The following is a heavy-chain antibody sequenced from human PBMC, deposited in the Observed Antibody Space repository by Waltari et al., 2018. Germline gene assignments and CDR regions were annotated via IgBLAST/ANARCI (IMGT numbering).Heavy chain of an antibody. V-gene: IGHV4-39*01. J-gene: IGHJ6*02. Sequence: QLQLQESGPGLVKPSETLSLTCTVSGGSISSSSYYWGWIRQPPGKGLEWIGSSYYCGSTYYTPSLKIRVTISVDTSKNQFSLKLSSVTAADTAVYYCARHTYYYGSGSYYGYYGMDVWGQGTTVTVSS. CDR3: ARHTYYYGSGSYYGYYGMDV. CDR2: SYYCGST. CDR1: GGSISSSSYY. D-gene: IGHD3-10*01.